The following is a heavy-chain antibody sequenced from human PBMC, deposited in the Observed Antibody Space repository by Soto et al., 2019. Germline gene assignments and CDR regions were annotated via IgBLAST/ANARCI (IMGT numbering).Heavy chain of an antibody. Sequence: QITLKESGPTLVEPTQPLTLTCTFSGFSLTTSQVGVGWIRQPPGQALAWLAVIYWDNDKRYSPSLERRLTVTKDTSKNQVVLTMTNVDPMDTATYYCAHLMITYGGVIADDAFDIWGQGTMVTVSS. CDR3: AHLMITYGGVIADDAFDI. D-gene: IGHD3-16*02. J-gene: IGHJ3*02. V-gene: IGHV2-5*02. CDR2: IYWDNDK. CDR1: GFSLTTSQVG.